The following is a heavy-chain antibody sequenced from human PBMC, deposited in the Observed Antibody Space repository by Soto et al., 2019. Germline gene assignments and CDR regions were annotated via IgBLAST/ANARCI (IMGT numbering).Heavy chain of an antibody. V-gene: IGHV4-31*03. CDR1: GGSISSGGYY. CDR2: IYYSGST. CDR3: ARFDCGGFLIDY. D-gene: IGHD2-21*01. Sequence: QVQLKESGPGLVKPSQTLSLTCTVSGGSISSGGYYWSWIRQHPGKGLEWIGYIYYSGSTYYNPSLKSRVTISVDASKNQCSLELSSVTAAYPAVYYCARFDCGGFLIDYWGQGTLVPVSS. J-gene: IGHJ4*02.